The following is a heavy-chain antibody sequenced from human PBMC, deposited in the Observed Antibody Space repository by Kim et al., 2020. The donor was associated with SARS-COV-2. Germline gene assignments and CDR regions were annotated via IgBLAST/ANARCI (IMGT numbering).Heavy chain of an antibody. CDR3: ATDADKAAMVTLGLDY. D-gene: IGHD5-18*01. V-gene: IGHV3-30*07. J-gene: IGHJ4*02. Sequence: SVKGRFTISRDNSKNTLYLQMNSLRAEDTAVYYCATDADKAAMVTLGLDYWGQGTLVTVSS.